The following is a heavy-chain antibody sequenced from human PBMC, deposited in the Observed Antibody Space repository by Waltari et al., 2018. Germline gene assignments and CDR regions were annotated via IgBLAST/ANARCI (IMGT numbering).Heavy chain of an antibody. CDR2: INQSGST. V-gene: IGHV4-34*01. D-gene: IGHD2-15*01. CDR3: ATHGLGGRAPPFDY. Sequence: QVQLQQWGAGLLKPSETLSLTCAVYGGSFSGYYWSWIRQPPGKALAWSGEINQSGSTNYTPSLNSRVTKSVDTSKNQFSLKLSSVTAAETAVYYCATHGLGGRAPPFDYWGQGTLVTVSS. J-gene: IGHJ4*02. CDR1: GGSFSGYY.